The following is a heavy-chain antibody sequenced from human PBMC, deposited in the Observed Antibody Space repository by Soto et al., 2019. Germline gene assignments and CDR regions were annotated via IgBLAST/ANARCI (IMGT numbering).Heavy chain of an antibody. Sequence: GGSLRLSCAASGFTFSSYAMSWVRQAPGKGLEWVSAISGSGGSTYYADSVKGRFTISRDNSKNTLYLQMNSLRAEDTAVYYCAKVHQQTEYSSPPTDYWGQGTLVTVSS. CDR3: AKVHQQTEYSSPPTDY. J-gene: IGHJ4*02. CDR2: ISGSGGST. V-gene: IGHV3-23*01. CDR1: GFTFSSYA. D-gene: IGHD6-6*01.